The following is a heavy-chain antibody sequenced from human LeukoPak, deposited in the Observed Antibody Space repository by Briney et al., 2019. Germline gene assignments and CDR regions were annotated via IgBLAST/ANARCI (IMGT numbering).Heavy chain of an antibody. V-gene: IGHV4-59*01. J-gene: IGHJ4*02. CDR2: IYYSGST. CDR3: ARGTRSGYEYYFDY. D-gene: IGHD5-12*01. Sequence: SETLSLICTVSGGSISSYYWSWIRQPPGKGLEWIGYIYYSGSTNYNPSLKSRVTISVDTSKNQFSLKLSSVTAADTAVYYCARGTRSGYEYYFDYWGQGTLVTVSS. CDR1: GGSISSYY.